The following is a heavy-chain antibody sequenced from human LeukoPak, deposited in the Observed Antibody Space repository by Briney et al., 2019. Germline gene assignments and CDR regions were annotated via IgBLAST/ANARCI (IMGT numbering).Heavy chain of an antibody. CDR3: ARGALRWFDL. J-gene: IGHJ5*02. V-gene: IGHV3-15*01. CDR1: GFTFSNVW. CDR2: IRSKTDGGTT. Sequence: GGSLRLSCAASGFTFSNVWMNWVRQAPGKGLEWVGRIRSKTDGGTTDYAAPVEGRFTISRDDSKNTLSLQMNSLKTDDTGVYYCARGALRWFDLWGQGTLVTVSS.